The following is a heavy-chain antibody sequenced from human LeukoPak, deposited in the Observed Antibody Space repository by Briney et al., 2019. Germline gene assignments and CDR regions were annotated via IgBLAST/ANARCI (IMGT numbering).Heavy chain of an antibody. V-gene: IGHV4-34*01. CDR2: INHSGST. J-gene: IGHJ4*02. D-gene: IGHD4-17*01. CDR1: GGSFSGYY. CDR3: ASITVTPGIDY. Sequence: SETLSLTCAVYGGSFSGYYWSWIRQPPGKGLEWIGEINHSGSTNYNPSLKSRVTLSVDTSKNQFSLHLTSVTAADTAVYYCASITVTPGIDYWGQGSLVTVSS.